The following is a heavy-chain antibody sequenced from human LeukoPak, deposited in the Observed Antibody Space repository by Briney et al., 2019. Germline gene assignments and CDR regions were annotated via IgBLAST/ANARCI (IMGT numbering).Heavy chain of an antibody. CDR3: ARDLQRAFDI. D-gene: IGHD5-24*01. Sequence: SQTLSLTCAISGDSFSSNNVAWNWIRQSPSKGLEWLGRTYYRSKWYNDYAVSVKSRITINPDTPKNQFSLQLNFVTPEDTAVYYCARDLQRAFDIWGQGTMVTVSS. J-gene: IGHJ3*02. CDR1: GDSFSSNNVA. CDR2: TYYRSKWYN. V-gene: IGHV6-1*01.